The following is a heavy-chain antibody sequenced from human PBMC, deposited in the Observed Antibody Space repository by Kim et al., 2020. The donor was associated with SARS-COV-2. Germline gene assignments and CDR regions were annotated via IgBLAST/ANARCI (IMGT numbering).Heavy chain of an antibody. CDR3: ARDGDYPIYYYGMDV. V-gene: IGHV4-34*01. D-gene: IGHD4-17*01. J-gene: IGHJ6*02. Sequence: PSLKSRVTISVDAAKNQFSLKLSTVTAADTAVYYCARDGDYPIYYYGMDVWGQGTTVTVSS.